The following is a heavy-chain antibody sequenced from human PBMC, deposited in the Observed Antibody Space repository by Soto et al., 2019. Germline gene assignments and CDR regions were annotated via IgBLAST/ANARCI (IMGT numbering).Heavy chain of an antibody. J-gene: IGHJ6*02. Sequence: GVFCSGVREATERGEELIGEVNHSGSTNYSPSLESRITISLDTSNNHFSLKLSSVTAADTAVYYCAKGPVYSFGYPVYYYFYGMEVRGQGTTVTVSS. D-gene: IGHD5-18*01. CDR1: GVF. CDR2: VNHSGST. V-gene: IGHV4-34*01. CDR3: AKGPVYSFGYPVYYYFYGMEV.